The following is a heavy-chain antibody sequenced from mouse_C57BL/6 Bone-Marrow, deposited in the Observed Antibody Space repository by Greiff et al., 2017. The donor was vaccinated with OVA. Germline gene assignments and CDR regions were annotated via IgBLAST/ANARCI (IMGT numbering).Heavy chain of an antibody. CDR2: INPNNGGT. Sequence: EVQLQQSGPELVKPGASVTISCKASGYTFTDYYMNWVKQSHGKSLEWIGDINPNNGGTSYNQKFKGKATLTVDKSSSTAYMELRSLTSEDSAVYYCARVIYYGNYYFDYWGQGTTLTVSS. D-gene: IGHD2-1*01. CDR3: ARVIYYGNYYFDY. J-gene: IGHJ2*01. V-gene: IGHV1-26*01. CDR1: GYTFTDYY.